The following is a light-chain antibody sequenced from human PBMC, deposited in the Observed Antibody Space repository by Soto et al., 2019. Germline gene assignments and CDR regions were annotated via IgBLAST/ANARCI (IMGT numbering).Light chain of an antibody. CDR3: QQYNKWPLIT. V-gene: IGKV3-11*01. CDR1: QSVPRH. J-gene: IGKJ5*01. Sequence: EIVLTQSPASLSLSPGETATVSCRASQSVPRHLAWYQQRPGLAPRLLIYDSSSRATGIPDRFSGSGSGTDFTLIISSLQSEDFAVYYCQQYNKWPLITFGQGTRLEIK. CDR2: DSS.